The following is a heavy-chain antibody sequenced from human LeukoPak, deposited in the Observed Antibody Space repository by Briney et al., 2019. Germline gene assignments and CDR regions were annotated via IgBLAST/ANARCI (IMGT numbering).Heavy chain of an antibody. J-gene: IGHJ5*02. CDR3: AKGGPEASAGLSWFDP. D-gene: IGHD1-14*01. Sequence: PSETLSLTCTVSGGSITFYYWHWMRQPPGKGLEWIGHTFYSGNVKYNPSLESRVTISVDRYKNQTSLHLNSVTAADTAVYYCAKGGPEASAGLSWFDPWGQGTLVTVSS. CDR2: TFYSGNV. CDR1: GGSITFYY. V-gene: IGHV4-59*01.